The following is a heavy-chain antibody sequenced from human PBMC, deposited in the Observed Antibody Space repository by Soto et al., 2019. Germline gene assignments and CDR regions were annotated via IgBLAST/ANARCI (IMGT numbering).Heavy chain of an antibody. CDR2: TYYRSKWYY. CDR1: GDSVSTNSAA. CDR3: ARVGCSGGTCLDGLDV. J-gene: IGHJ6*02. D-gene: IGHD2-15*01. V-gene: IGHV6-1*01. Sequence: SQTLSLTCAISGDSVSTNSAAWNWIRQSPSRGLEWLGRTYYRSKWYYDYALSVRSRISINQDTSRNQFSLQLSSVTPVDTAVYFCARVGCSGGTCLDGLDVWGQGTTVTVSS.